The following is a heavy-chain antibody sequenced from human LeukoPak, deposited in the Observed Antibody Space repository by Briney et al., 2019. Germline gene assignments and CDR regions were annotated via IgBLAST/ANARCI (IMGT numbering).Heavy chain of an antibody. CDR3: ARESGSYLWRSWLNP. Sequence: SETLSLTCSVSGYSISSGYYWGWIRQPPGKGLEWIGYIYYSGDTNYNPSLKSRVTISVDTSKNQFSLKLNSVTAADTAVYYCARESGSYLWRSWLNPWGQGTLVTVSS. D-gene: IGHD3-16*01. CDR2: IYYSGDT. CDR1: GYSISSGYY. J-gene: IGHJ5*02. V-gene: IGHV4-61*01.